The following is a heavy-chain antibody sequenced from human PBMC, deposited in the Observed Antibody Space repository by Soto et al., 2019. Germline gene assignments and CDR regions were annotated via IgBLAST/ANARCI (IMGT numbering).Heavy chain of an antibody. CDR2: TFYRSKWYN. V-gene: IGHV6-1*01. J-gene: IGHJ5*02. CDR1: GDSVSSNSEA. Sequence: QVQLQQSGPGLVRPSQTLSLTCAISGDSVSSNSEAWNWIRQSPSRGLEWLGRTFYRSKWYNDYALSVRGRITINPDTSKNQFSLQLNSVTPEDTAVYYCARGRSWPRGDWFDPWGQGTLVTVSS. CDR3: ARGRSWPRGDWFDP. D-gene: IGHD6-13*01.